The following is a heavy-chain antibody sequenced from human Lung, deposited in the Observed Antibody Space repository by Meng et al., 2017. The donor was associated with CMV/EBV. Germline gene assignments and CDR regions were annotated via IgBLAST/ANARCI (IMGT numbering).Heavy chain of an antibody. J-gene: IGHJ3*02. V-gene: IGHV4-39*07. CDR3: ARKLVVPAAIRNDAFDI. CDR2: IYYSGST. D-gene: IGHD2-2*01. Sequence: GSXRLXCTVSGGSISSSSYYWGWIRQPPGKGLEWIGSIYYSGSTYYNPSLKSRVTISVDTSKNQFSLKLSSVTAADTAVYYCARKLVVPAAIRNDAFDIWXQRTMVTVSS. CDR1: GGSISSSSYY.